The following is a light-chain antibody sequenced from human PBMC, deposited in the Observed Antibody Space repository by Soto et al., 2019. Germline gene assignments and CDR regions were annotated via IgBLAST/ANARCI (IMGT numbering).Light chain of an antibody. CDR1: QSVNSNY. CDR2: GAS. CDR3: QQYGTSFA. V-gene: IGKV3-20*01. J-gene: IGKJ5*01. Sequence: EIVITQSPATLSVSPGERATLSCRASQSVNSNYLAWYQQKPGQAPRLVFYGASSRATGIPDRFSGSVSGTDLTLTISRLEPEDSAVYYCQQYGTSFAFGQGTRLEI.